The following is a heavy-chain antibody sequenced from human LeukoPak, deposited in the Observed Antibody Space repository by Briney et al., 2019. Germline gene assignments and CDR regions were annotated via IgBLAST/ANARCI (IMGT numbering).Heavy chain of an antibody. V-gene: IGHV1-69*08. J-gene: IGHJ4*02. Sequence: ASVKVSCKASGGTFINFTFSWVRQAPGQGLEWVGRIVPLFGTSFYAEESQGKVTITADKSTSTVYLEFISLTSDDSAVYFCARGPDAATGTYWGQGTLVSVSS. CDR2: IVPLFGTS. CDR1: GGTFINFT. D-gene: IGHD1-1*01. CDR3: ARGPDAATGTY.